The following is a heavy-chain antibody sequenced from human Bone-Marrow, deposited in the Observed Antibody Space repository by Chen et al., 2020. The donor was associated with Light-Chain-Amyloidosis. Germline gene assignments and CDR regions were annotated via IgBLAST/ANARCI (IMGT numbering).Heavy chain of an antibody. CDR2: ITSSSSTI. V-gene: IGHV3-48*01. J-gene: IGHJ6*02. CDR3: ARGAYGSGTRYYGMDV. Sequence: EVQLVESGGGLVQPGGSLRLSCAASGFSFSRYSMNWVRQAPGKGLGWVAYITSSSSTIYYADSVKVRFTISRDNANNSLYLQMNSLRAEDTAVYYCARGAYGSGTRYYGMDVWGQGTTVTVSS. CDR1: GFSFSRYS. D-gene: IGHD3-10*01.